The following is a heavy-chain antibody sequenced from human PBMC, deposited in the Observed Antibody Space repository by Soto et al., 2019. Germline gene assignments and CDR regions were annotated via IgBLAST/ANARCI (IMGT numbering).Heavy chain of an antibody. CDR2: INPNSGGT. CDR3: ARGGGERYCSGGSCYATSRRYYYYYMDV. D-gene: IGHD2-15*01. CDR1: GYTFTGYY. V-gene: IGHV1-2*04. J-gene: IGHJ6*03. Sequence: ASVKVSCKASGYTFTGYYMHWVRQAPGQGLEWMGWINPNSGGTNYAQKFQGWVAMTRDTSISTAYMELSRLRSDDTAVYYCARGGGERYCSGGSCYATSRRYYYYYMDVWGKGTTVTVSS.